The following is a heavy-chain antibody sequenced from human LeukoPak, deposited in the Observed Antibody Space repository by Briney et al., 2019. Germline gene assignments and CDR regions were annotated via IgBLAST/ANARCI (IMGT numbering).Heavy chain of an antibody. Sequence: SETLSLTCTVSGGSISSGGYYWSWIRQHPGKGLEWIGYIYYSGSTYYNPSLKSRVTISVDTSKNQFSLKLSSVTAADTAVYYCARENQLGSGSYPDRFDPWGQGTLVTVSS. D-gene: IGHD3-10*01. V-gene: IGHV4-31*03. CDR3: ARENQLGSGSYPDRFDP. CDR1: GGSISSGGYY. CDR2: IYYSGST. J-gene: IGHJ5*02.